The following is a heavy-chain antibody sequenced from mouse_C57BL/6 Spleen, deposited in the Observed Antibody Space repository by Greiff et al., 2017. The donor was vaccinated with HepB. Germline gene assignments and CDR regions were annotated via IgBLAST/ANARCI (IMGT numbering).Heavy chain of an antibody. CDR3: AREDYYGSSYVAY. D-gene: IGHD1-1*01. CDR2: INPSSGYT. Sequence: VQLQQSGAELAKPGASVKLSCKASGYTFTSYWMHWVKQRPGQGLEWIGYINPSSGYTKYNQKSKDKVTLTADKSSSTAYMQLSSLTYEDSAVYYCAREDYYGSSYVAYWGQGTLVTVSA. CDR1: GYTFTSYW. J-gene: IGHJ3*01. V-gene: IGHV1-7*01.